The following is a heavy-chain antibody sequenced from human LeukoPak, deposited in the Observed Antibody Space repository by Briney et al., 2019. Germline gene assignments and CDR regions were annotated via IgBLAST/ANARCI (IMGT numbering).Heavy chain of an antibody. V-gene: IGHV1-46*01. CDR2: INPSGGST. CDR3: AREYYYDSSGYYYADY. D-gene: IGHD3-22*01. Sequence: ASVKVSCKASGYTFTSHWMHWVRQAPGQGLEWMGIINPSGGSTSYSQKFQGRVTMTRDMSTSTAYMELRSLRSDDTAVYYCAREYYYDSSGYYYADYWGQGTLVTVSS. J-gene: IGHJ4*02. CDR1: GYTFTSHW.